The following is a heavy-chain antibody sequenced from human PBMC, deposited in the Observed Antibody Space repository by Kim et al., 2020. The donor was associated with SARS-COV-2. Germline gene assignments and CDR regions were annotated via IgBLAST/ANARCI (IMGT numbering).Heavy chain of an antibody. Sequence: GGSLRLSCSGSGFTFVDYALSWFRPVLGQGLEWEGFISSRESVAIPHYAASVAGRCTISRDHFRNIASLPLNSLETEDTAVYYCTRNSVAVHFDYWGQG. J-gene: IGHJ4*02. D-gene: IGHD3-10*01. V-gene: IGHV3-49*03. CDR3: TRNSVAVHFDY. CDR2: ISSRESVAIP. CDR1: GFTFVDYA.